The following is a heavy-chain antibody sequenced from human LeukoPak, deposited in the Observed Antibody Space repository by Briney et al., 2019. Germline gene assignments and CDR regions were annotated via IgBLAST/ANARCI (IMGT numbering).Heavy chain of an antibody. J-gene: IGHJ3*02. CDR2: IYYSGGT. CDR3: ARLRTTHDAFDI. CDR1: GGSISSSSYY. Sequence: SETLSLTCTVSGGSISSSSYYWVWIRQPPGERLEWIGSIYYSGGTYYNPSLKSRVTISVDTSKNQFSLKLSSVTAADTAVYYCARLRTTHDAFDIWGQGTMVTVSS. V-gene: IGHV4-39*01. D-gene: IGHD1-7*01.